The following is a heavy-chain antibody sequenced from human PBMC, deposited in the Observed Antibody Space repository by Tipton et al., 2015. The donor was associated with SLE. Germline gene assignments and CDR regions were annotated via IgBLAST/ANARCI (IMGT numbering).Heavy chain of an antibody. J-gene: IGHJ4*02. CDR3: ARDLPFWSGYPD. CDR2: VYYSGYT. V-gene: IGHV4-39*07. CDR1: GGSIRSSNYY. D-gene: IGHD3-3*01. Sequence: TLSLTCTVSGGSIRSSNYYWGWIRQPPGKGLEWIGSVYYSGYTFYNPSLKSRVTISGDTSKNQFSLRVSSVTAADTAVYYCARDLPFWSGYPDWGQGTLVTVSS.